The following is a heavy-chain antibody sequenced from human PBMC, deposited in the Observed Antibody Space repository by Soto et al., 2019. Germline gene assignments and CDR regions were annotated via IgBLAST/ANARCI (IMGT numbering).Heavy chain of an antibody. Sequence: ASVKVSCKASGYTFTDYYIHWVRQAPGQGLEWVGWINPDSGGTNLAQRFQGRVTMTSDTSITTAYMELSSLRSDDTAVYYCAIRTGQLAIISEFDGDWFFEVWGRGTLVTVSS. CDR2: INPDSGGT. J-gene: IGHJ2*01. V-gene: IGHV1-2*02. CDR3: AIRTGQLAIISEFDGDWFFEV. CDR1: GYTFTDYY. D-gene: IGHD2-2*01.